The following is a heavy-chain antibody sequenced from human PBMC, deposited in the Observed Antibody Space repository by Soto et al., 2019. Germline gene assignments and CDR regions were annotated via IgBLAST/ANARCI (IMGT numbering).Heavy chain of an antibody. J-gene: IGHJ6*02. V-gene: IGHV4-30-2*01. CDR3: ARGLAVRGSYGLDV. CDR1: GSSISRGGSS. CDR2: IYHNVIT. Sequence: QLQLQESGPGLVKPSQTLSLTCAVSGSSISRGGSSWSWIRHAPGPGLEWIVSIYHNVITNYSPSLKSRVTISVDKSQNQFSLSLNFVTAAGTAVYYCARGLAVRGSYGLDVWGQGTTVTVAS. D-gene: IGHD3-10*01.